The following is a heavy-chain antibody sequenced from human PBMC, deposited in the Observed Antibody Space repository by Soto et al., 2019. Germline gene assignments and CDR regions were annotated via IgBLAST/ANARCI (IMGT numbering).Heavy chain of an antibody. CDR2: ISGSGGST. D-gene: IGHD1-26*01. CDR3: AKIYSGSYLVTRGFDY. Sequence: GVSLRLSCAASGFTFSSYAMSWVRQAPGKGLEWVSAISGSGGSTYYADSVKGRFTISRDNSKNTLYLQMNSLRAEDTAVYYCAKIYSGSYLVTRGFDYWGQGTLVTVSS. V-gene: IGHV3-23*01. J-gene: IGHJ4*02. CDR1: GFTFSSYA.